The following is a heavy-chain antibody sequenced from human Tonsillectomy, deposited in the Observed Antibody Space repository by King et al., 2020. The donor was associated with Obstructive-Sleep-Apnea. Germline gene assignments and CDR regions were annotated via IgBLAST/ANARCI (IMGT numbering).Heavy chain of an antibody. J-gene: IGHJ4*02. V-gene: IGHV4-30-4*01. CDR3: ARKGKWRQSVPFDY. CDR1: GGSISSGDYY. Sequence: QLQESGPGLVKPSQTLSLTCTVSGGSISSGDYYWNWFRQPPGKGLEWFGYIYYSGSTSYNPSLKSRVTISLDTPKNQFSLKVNSRTDADTAGYYCARKGKWRQSVPFDYWGQGTLVTVSA. D-gene: IGHD5-24*01. CDR2: IYYSGST.